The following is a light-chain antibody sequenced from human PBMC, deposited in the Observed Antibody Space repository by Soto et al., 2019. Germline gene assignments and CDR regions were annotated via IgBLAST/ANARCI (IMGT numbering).Light chain of an antibody. J-gene: IGKJ1*01. Sequence: DIQMTQSPSSLSASVGDRVTITCRASQSISNYLSWYQQIPGKAPKLLIYAASTLRSGVSRSGVSSRFSGSGSGTDFTLTISSLQPEDFATYYCQQSYSTPWTFGHGTKVEIK. CDR3: QQSYSTPWT. CDR1: QSISNY. CDR2: AAS. V-gene: IGKV1-39*01.